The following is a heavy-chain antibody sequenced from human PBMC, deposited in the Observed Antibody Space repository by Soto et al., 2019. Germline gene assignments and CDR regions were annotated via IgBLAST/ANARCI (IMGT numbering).Heavy chain of an antibody. CDR3: AREPYYDFWSGGKVKNYYYYGMDV. Sequence: QSQTLSLTCAISGDSVSSNSAAWNWIRQSPSRGLEWLGRTYYRSKWYNDYAVSVKSRITINPDTSKNQFSLQLNSVTPEDTAVYYCAREPYYDFWSGGKVKNYYYYGMDVWGQGTTVTVSS. J-gene: IGHJ6*02. CDR2: TYYRSKWYN. V-gene: IGHV6-1*01. D-gene: IGHD3-3*01. CDR1: GDSVSSNSAA.